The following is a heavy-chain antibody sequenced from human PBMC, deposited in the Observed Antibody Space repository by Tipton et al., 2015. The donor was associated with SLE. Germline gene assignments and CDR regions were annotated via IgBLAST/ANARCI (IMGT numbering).Heavy chain of an antibody. CDR3: ARADDGYYDSSSYPWDY. Sequence: SLRLSCAASGLTFSSYAMTWVRQAPGKGLEWVSTISGSGGRTSNADSVRGRFTISKHNSRNTVYLQMNNLRAEDTAVYYCARADDGYYDSSSYPWDYWGQGTLVTVSS. D-gene: IGHD3-22*01. V-gene: IGHV3-23*01. J-gene: IGHJ4*02. CDR2: ISGSGGRT. CDR1: GLTFSSYA.